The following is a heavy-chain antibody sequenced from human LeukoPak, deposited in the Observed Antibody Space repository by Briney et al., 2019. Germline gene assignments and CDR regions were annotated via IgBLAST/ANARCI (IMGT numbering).Heavy chain of an antibody. CDR3: ARDKSSGWFDY. J-gene: IGHJ4*02. D-gene: IGHD6-19*01. Sequence: SETLSLTCTVSGGSISSSSYYWGWIHQPPGKGLEWIGSIYYSGSTYYNPSLKSRVTISVDTSKNQFSLKLSSVTAADTAVYYCARDKSSGWFDYWGQGTLVTVSS. CDR1: GGSISSSSYY. CDR2: IYYSGST. V-gene: IGHV4-39*07.